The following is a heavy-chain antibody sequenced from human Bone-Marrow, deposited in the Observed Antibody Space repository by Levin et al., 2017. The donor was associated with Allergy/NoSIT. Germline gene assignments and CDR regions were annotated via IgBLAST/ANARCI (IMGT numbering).Heavy chain of an antibody. CDR2: IFVGGIT. D-gene: IGHD2-15*01. CDR1: GGSISNGYHY. J-gene: IGHJ5*02. Sequence: SETLSLTCSVSGGSISNGYHYWTWIRQPPGKGLEWIGYIFVGGITNYNPFLGSRVSISVDTSKNQFSLHLSSVTAADTAVYFCATVVPTATRHWFDPWGQGIRVTVSS. V-gene: IGHV4-30-4*01. CDR3: ATVVPTATRHWFDP.